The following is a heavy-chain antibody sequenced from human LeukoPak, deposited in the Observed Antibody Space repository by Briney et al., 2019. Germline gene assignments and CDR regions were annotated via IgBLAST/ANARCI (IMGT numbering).Heavy chain of an antibody. CDR3: ARQNGYNRDFDY. CDR1: GGSISSYY. D-gene: IGHD5-24*01. J-gene: IGHJ4*02. CDR2: IYYSGST. Sequence: SETLSLTCTVSGGSISSYYWSWIRQPPGKGLEWIGYIYYSGSTNYNPSLKSRVTISVDTSKNQFSLKLSSVTAADTAVYYCARQNGYNRDFDYWGQGTLVTVSS. V-gene: IGHV4-59*08.